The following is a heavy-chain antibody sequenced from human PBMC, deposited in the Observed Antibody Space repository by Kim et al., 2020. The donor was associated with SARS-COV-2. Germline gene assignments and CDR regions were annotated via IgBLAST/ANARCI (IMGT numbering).Heavy chain of an antibody. CDR2: IYPGDSDT. CDR3: ARRLEGDTNHNWFDP. J-gene: IGHJ5*02. CDR1: GYSFTSYW. V-gene: IGHV5-51*01. Sequence: GESLKISCKGSGYSFTSYWIGWVRQMPGKGLEWMGIIYPGDSDTRYSPSFQGQVTISADKSISTAYLQWSSLKASDTAMHYCARRLEGDTNHNWFDPWGQGTLVTVSS. D-gene: IGHD3-16*01.